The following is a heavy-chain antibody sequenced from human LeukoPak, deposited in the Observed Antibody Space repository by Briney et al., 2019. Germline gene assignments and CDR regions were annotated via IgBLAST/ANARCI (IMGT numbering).Heavy chain of an antibody. CDR3: ANAPGDYTDDYYFGMEV. CDR2: ISGSGGST. J-gene: IGHJ6*02. CDR1: GFTFSSYA. Sequence: GGSLRHSCAASGFTFSSYAMSWVRQAPGKGLEWVSAISGSGGSTYYADSVKGRFTISRDNAKNTLYLQMNSLRAEDTAVYSCANAPGDYTDDYYFGMEVWGQGTTVT. D-gene: IGHD4-11*01. V-gene: IGHV3-23*01.